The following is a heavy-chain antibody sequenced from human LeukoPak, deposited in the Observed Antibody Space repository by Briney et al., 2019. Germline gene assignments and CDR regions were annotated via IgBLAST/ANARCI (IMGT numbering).Heavy chain of an antibody. CDR3: ARGLLGVVDY. CDR1: GGSFSGYY. D-gene: IGHD2-2*01. V-gene: IGHV4-34*01. CDR2: INHSGST. J-gene: IGHJ4*02. Sequence: SQTLSLACAVYGGSFSGYYWSLIRQPPGKGLEWIGEINHSGSTNYNPPLKSRVTISVDTSKNQFSLKLSSVTAADTAVYYCARGLLGVVDYWGQGTLVTVSS.